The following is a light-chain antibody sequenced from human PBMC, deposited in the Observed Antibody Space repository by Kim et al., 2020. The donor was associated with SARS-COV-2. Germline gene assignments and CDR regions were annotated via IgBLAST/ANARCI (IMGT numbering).Light chain of an antibody. Sequence: SYELTQPPSVSVSPGQTVSITCSGDKLGDKYACWYQQKPGQSPVLVIYQDSKRPSGIPERFSGSNSGNTATLTISGTQAMDEADYYCQAWDSSPVV. CDR1: KLGDKY. V-gene: IGLV3-1*01. CDR3: QAWDSSPVV. J-gene: IGLJ2*01. CDR2: QDS.